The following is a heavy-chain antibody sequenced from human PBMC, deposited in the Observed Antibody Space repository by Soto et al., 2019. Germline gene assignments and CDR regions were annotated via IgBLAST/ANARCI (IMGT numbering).Heavy chain of an antibody. Sequence: GGSLRLSCAASGFTFNNYAMNWVRQAPGRGLEWVSIISPNGDSTYYADSVKGRFTISRDNSQNTVFLQMNSLRAEDTAIYFCAKVRLTDYLRYAPHLWGQGTLVTVPS. V-gene: IGHV3-23*01. CDR2: ISPNGDST. CDR1: GFTFNNYA. D-gene: IGHD2-8*01. CDR3: AKVRLTDYLRYAPHL. J-gene: IGHJ3*01.